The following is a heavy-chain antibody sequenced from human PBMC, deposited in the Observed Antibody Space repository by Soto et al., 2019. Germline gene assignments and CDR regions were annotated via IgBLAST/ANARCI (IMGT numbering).Heavy chain of an antibody. CDR1: GGTFSNYA. D-gene: IGHD3-22*01. CDR3: GRVEGGACLYYLPRLDV. CDR2: IVPIFGTT. J-gene: IGHJ6*02. V-gene: IGHV1-69*12. Sequence: QVQLVQSGAEVKKPGSSVKVSCKVSGGTFSNYAIDWVRLAPGHGLEWMGGIVPIFGTTYYTQKFQGRATIIADDSTTTGHLEMGRLRSEDTAIYYRGRVEGGACLYYLPRLDVRGPRDPGTLPS.